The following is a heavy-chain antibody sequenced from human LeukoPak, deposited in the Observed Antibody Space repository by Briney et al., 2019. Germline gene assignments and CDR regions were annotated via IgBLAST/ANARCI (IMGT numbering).Heavy chain of an antibody. J-gene: IGHJ4*02. CDR2: IYYSGST. V-gene: IGHV4-59*01. Sequence: KPSETLSLTCTVSGGSISSYYWSWIRQPPGKGLEWIGYIYYSGSTNYNPSLKSRVTISVDTSKNQFSLKLSSVTAADTAVYYCARVPHYYFGYGYFDTWGQGTRVTVSS. CDR3: ARVPHYYFGYGYFDT. CDR1: GGSISSYY. D-gene: IGHD3-10*01.